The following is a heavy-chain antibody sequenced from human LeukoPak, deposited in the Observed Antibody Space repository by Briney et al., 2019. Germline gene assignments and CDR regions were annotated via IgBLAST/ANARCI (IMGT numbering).Heavy chain of an antibody. V-gene: IGHV1-2*02. CDR1: GYTFNVYY. J-gene: IGHJ5*01. Sequence: ASVKVSCKASGYTFNVYYMHWVRQAPGQGLEWMGWINSKSGATSYAQTFQGRVTMTRDTSITTAYMELSGLRSDDTAVYYCARGFGSSWFDYWGQGTLVTVSS. CDR3: ARGFGSSWFDY. CDR2: INSKSGAT. D-gene: IGHD6-13*01.